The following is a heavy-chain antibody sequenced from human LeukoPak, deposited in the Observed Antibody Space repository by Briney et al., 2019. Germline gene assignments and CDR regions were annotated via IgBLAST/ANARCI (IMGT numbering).Heavy chain of an antibody. J-gene: IGHJ4*02. Sequence: SETLSLTCTVSGYSISSGYYWGWIRQPPGKGLEWIGSIYHSGSTYYNPSLKSRVTISVDTSKNQFSLKLSSVTAADTAVYYCARTSEGYCTNGVCYGGAISLDYWGQGTLVTVSS. CDR2: IYHSGST. CDR3: ARTSEGYCTNGVCYGGAISLDY. V-gene: IGHV4-38-2*02. CDR1: GYSISSGYY. D-gene: IGHD2-8*01.